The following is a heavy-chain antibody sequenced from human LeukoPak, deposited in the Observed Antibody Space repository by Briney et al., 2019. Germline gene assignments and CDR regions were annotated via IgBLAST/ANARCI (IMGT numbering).Heavy chain of an antibody. D-gene: IGHD2-2*02. V-gene: IGHV1-69*02. Sequence: SVKVSCKASGGTFSSYTISWVRQAPGQGLEWMGRIIPILGIANYAQKFQGRVTITADKSTSTAYMELSSLRSEDTAVYYCARALGYCSSTSCYRLWFDPWGQGTLVTVSS. CDR3: ARALGYCSSTSCYRLWFDP. CDR2: IIPILGIA. CDR1: GGTFSSYT. J-gene: IGHJ5*02.